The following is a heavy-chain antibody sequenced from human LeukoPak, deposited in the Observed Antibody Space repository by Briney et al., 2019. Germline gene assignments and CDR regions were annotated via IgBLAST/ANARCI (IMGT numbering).Heavy chain of an antibody. Sequence: ASVKVSCKASGYTFTGYYMHWVRQAPGQGLEWMGRINPNSGGTNYAQKFQGRVTMTRDTSISTAYIELSRLRSDDTAMYYCASARSYSSSWQYFDYWGQGTLVTVSS. J-gene: IGHJ4*02. D-gene: IGHD6-13*01. CDR1: GYTFTGYY. CDR3: ASARSYSSSWQYFDY. CDR2: INPNSGGT. V-gene: IGHV1-2*06.